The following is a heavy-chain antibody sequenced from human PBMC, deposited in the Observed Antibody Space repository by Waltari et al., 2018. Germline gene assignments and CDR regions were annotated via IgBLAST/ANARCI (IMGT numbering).Heavy chain of an antibody. D-gene: IGHD3-10*01. J-gene: IGHJ6*02. CDR1: GYTFTSYG. V-gene: IGHV1-24*01. CDR3: ATGLPRLLWFGESGMDV. CDR2: FDPEDGET. Sequence: QVQLVQSGAEVKKPGASVKVSCKASGYTFTSYGISWVRQAPGQGLEWMGGFDPEDGETIYAQKFQGRVTMTEDTSTDTAYMELSSLRSEDTAVYYCATGLPRLLWFGESGMDVWGQGTTVTVSS.